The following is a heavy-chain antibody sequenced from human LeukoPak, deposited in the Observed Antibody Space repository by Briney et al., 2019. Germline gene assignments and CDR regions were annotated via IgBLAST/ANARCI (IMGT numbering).Heavy chain of an antibody. V-gene: IGHV1-69*05. CDR3: ASPYYYGSGSYSPDAFDI. J-gene: IGHJ3*02. CDR1: GGTFSSYA. CDR2: IIPIFGTA. D-gene: IGHD3-10*01. Sequence: ASVKVSCKASGGTFSSYAISWVRQAPGQGLEWMGGIIPIFGTANYAQKFQGRVTMTRDTSISTAYMELSRLRSDDAAVYYCASPYYYGSGSYSPDAFDIWGQGTMVTVSS.